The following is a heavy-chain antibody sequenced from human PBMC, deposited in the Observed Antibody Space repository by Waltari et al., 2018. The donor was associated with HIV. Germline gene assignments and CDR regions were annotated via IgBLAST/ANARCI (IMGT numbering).Heavy chain of an antibody. Sequence: EVQLVESGGGLVKPVGSLRLSCAAYGFTFSSYNMTWVRQAPGKGLEWVSSISSSSSYIYYADSVKGRFTISRDNAKNSLYLQMNSLRAEDTAVYYCARDVGYCSSTSCPNNWFDPWGQGTLVTVSS. CDR2: ISSSSSYI. CDR1: GFTFSSYN. D-gene: IGHD2-2*01. CDR3: ARDVGYCSSTSCPNNWFDP. V-gene: IGHV3-21*01. J-gene: IGHJ5*02.